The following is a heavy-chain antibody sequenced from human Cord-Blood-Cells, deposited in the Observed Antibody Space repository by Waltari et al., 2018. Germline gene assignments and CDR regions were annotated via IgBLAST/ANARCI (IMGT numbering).Heavy chain of an antibody. V-gene: IGHV4-39*01. J-gene: IGHJ4*02. CDR3: ARQSPNDYYGSGSYFDY. CDR2: IYYSGST. Sequence: QLQLQESGPGLVKPSETLSLTCTVSGGSISSISSYWGWIRQPPGKGLEWSGSIYYSGSTYYNPSLKSRVTISVDTSKNQFSLKLSSVTAADTAVYYCARQSPNDYYGSGSYFDYWGQGTLVTVSS. D-gene: IGHD3-10*01. CDR1: GGSISSISSY.